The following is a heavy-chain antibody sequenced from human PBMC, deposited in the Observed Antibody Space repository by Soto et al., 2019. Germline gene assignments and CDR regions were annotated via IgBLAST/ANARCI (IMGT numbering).Heavy chain of an antibody. V-gene: IGHV3-30*18. Sequence: QVQLVESGGGVVQPGRSLRLSCAASGFTFSSFGMHWVRQAPGKGLEWVAVASYDGSYKYYADSVKGRFTISRDNSKNTLYLQMNSLRAEATAVYYCAKERSVVATIPDFDYWGQGTLVTVSS. CDR3: AKERSVVATIPDFDY. CDR2: ASYDGSYK. CDR1: GFTFSSFG. D-gene: IGHD5-12*01. J-gene: IGHJ4*02.